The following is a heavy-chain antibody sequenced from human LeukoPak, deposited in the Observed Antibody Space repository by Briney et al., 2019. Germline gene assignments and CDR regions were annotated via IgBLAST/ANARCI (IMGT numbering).Heavy chain of an antibody. V-gene: IGHV1-2*02. J-gene: IGHJ3*02. CDR1: GYTFTSYY. Sequence: ASVKVPCKASGYTFTSYYMHWVRQAPGQGLEWMGWINPNSGGTNYAQKFQGRVTMTRDTSISTAYMELSRLRSDDTAVYYCARVLVVVTPHDAFDIWGQGTMVTVSS. CDR3: ARVLVVVTPHDAFDI. D-gene: IGHD3-22*01. CDR2: INPNSGGT.